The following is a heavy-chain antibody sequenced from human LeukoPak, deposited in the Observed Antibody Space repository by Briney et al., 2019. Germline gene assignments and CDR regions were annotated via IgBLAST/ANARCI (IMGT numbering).Heavy chain of an antibody. V-gene: IGHV4-61*01. D-gene: IGHD4-17*01. CDR2: IYYSGTTT. J-gene: IGHJ3*02. CDR3: ARDFDYGDYGGHAFDI. CDR1: GGSVSSGSYY. Sequence: SETLSLTCTVSGGSVSSGSYYWSWIRQPPGKGLEWIGYIYYSGTTTNYNPSLKSRVTISLDTSKNQFSLKLSSVTAADTAVYYCARDFDYGDYGGHAFDIWGQGTMVTVSS.